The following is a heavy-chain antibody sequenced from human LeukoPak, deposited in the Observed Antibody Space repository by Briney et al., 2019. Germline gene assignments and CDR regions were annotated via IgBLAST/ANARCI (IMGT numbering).Heavy chain of an antibody. CDR1: GFTFSSSA. J-gene: IGHJ4*02. CDR3: AKGPLLWD. D-gene: IGHD2/OR15-2a*01. CDR2: ISGSGGST. V-gene: IGHV3-23*01. Sequence: GGSLRLSCAASGFTFSSSAMSWVRQAPGKGLEWVSSISGSGGSTYYADSVKGQFTISRDNSKNTLYLQMNSLRAEDRAVYYCAKGPLLWDWGQGTLVTVSS.